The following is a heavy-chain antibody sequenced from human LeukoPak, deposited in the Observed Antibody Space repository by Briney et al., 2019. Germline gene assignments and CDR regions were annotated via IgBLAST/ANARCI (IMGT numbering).Heavy chain of an antibody. CDR2: IGGSGGST. Sequence: PGGSLSLSCAAPGFTFGAYYLSWARQAPGKGLEWVSSIGGSGGSTNYADSVKGRFTISRDNSKNTLYLQMNSLRDEDTAVYYCAKSSYYDSSGYYREYYFDFWGQGTLVTVSS. J-gene: IGHJ4*02. D-gene: IGHD3-22*01. CDR3: AKSSYYDSSGYYREYYFDF. V-gene: IGHV3-23*01. CDR1: GFTFGAYY.